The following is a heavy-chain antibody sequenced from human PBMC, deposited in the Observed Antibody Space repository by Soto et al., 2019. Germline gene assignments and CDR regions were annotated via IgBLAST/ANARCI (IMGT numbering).Heavy chain of an antibody. CDR1: GFTFSDYY. J-gene: IGHJ6*02. CDR2: ISGSGGST. D-gene: IGHD2-15*01. Sequence: GGSLRLSCAASGFTFSDYYMSWVRQAPGKGLEWVSAISGSGGSTYYADSVKGRFTISRDNSKNTLYLQMNSLRAEDTAVYYCAKVGDDIVVVVAAFMDVWSQGTTVTVSS. CDR3: AKVGDDIVVVVAAFMDV. V-gene: IGHV3-23*01.